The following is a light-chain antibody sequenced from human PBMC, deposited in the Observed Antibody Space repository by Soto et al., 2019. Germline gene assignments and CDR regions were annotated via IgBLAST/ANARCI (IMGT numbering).Light chain of an antibody. CDR3: QQYGSAIT. CDR1: QSVTTQ. J-gene: IGKJ5*01. Sequence: IGLTQSPCTLSLSPGETATLSCRASQSVTTQLALYQQKPGQAPRLIIHGASSRATGIPDRISGSGSGTDFTLTISRLEPEDFAVYYCQQYGSAITFGQGTRLEIK. V-gene: IGKV3-20*01. CDR2: GAS.